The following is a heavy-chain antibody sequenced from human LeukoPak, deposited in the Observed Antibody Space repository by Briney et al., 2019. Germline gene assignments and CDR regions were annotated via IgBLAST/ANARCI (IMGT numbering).Heavy chain of an antibody. V-gene: IGHV3-23*01. CDR3: AKAHDLYYYDSSGYYFLDY. J-gene: IGHJ4*02. Sequence: PGGSLRLSXAASGFTFSSYAMSWVRQAPGKGLEWVSAISGSGGSTYYADSVKGRFTISRDNSKNTLYLQMNSLRAEDTAVYYCAKAHDLYYYDSSGYYFLDYWGQGTLVTVSS. CDR2: ISGSGGST. D-gene: IGHD3-22*01. CDR1: GFTFSSYA.